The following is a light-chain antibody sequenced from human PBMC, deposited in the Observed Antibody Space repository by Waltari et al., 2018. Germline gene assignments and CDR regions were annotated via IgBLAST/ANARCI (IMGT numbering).Light chain of an antibody. CDR3: AAWDDSLYVV. J-gene: IGLJ2*01. CDR1: SSKVGRNS. CDR2: RYD. Sequence: QSVLTQPPSASGTPGQTVTISCSGSSSKVGRNSVYWYQQLPGTAPKLLIYRYDQRPSGVPARFFGSKSGTSASLVITGLRPEDEADYYCAAWDDSLYVVFGGGTRLTV. V-gene: IGLV1-47*01.